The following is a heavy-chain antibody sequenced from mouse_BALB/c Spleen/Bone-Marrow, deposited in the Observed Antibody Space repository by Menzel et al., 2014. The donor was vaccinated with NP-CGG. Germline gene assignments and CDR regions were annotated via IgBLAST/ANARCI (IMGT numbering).Heavy chain of an antibody. D-gene: IGHD1-1*01. J-gene: IGHJ2*01. Sequence: QVQLQQSGAELVMPGASVKMSCKASGYTFTDYWMHWVKQRPGQGLEWIGAIDTSDSYTSYNQKFKGKATLTVGESSSTAYMQLSSLTSEDSAVYYCARRGVYYYGSFDYWGQGTTLTVSS. V-gene: IGHV1-69*01. CDR1: GYTFTDYW. CDR3: ARRGVYYYGSFDY. CDR2: IDTSDSYT.